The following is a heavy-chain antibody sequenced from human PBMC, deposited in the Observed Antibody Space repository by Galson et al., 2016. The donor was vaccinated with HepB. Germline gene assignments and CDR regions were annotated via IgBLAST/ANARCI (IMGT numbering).Heavy chain of an antibody. Sequence: QSGAEVKKPGESLKISCKGSTYSFNTYWIGWTRQLPGKGLEWMGIIHPSGGYTRYAQNFQGRVTMTRDTSTSTVYMELSRLKSEDTAMYYCARDNTRWSFDPWGQGTLVTISS. V-gene: IGHV1-46*02. D-gene: IGHD2-15*01. CDR2: IHPSGGYT. CDR3: ARDNTRWSFDP. CDR1: TYSFNTYW. J-gene: IGHJ5*02.